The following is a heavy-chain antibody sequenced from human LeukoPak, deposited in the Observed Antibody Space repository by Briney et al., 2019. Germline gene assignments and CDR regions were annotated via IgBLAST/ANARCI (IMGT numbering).Heavy chain of an antibody. CDR1: GFTFSSYW. J-gene: IGHJ4*02. CDR3: ARGSIAARREGFDY. D-gene: IGHD6-6*01. Sequence: GGSLRLSCAASGFTFSSYWMSWVRQAPGKGLEWVANIKQDGSEKYYVDSVKGRFTISRDNAKNSLYLQMNSLRAEDTAVYYCARGSIAARREGFDYWGQGTLVTVSS. CDR2: IKQDGSEK. V-gene: IGHV3-7*01.